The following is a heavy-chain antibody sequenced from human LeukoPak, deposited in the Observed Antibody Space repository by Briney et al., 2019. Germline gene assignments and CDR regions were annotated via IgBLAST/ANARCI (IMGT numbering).Heavy chain of an antibody. CDR2: IKASGGST. J-gene: IGHJ4*02. CDR1: GYTFTSYH. CDR3: AKDSGWAFDY. Sequence: ASVLVSCKASGYTFTSYHMHGVSQAPGEGLEWMGIIKASGGSTGYAQKFQGRVTMSRDTSTNTVYMELSSLKSEDTAIYYCAKDSGWAFDYWGQGTLVTVSS. V-gene: IGHV1-46*01. D-gene: IGHD6-25*01.